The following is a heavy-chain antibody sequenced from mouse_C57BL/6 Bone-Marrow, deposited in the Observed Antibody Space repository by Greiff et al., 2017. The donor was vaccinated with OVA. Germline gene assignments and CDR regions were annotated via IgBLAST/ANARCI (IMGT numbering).Heavy chain of an antibody. D-gene: IGHD1-1*01. CDR3: ARSGITTVVAIDY. J-gene: IGHJ2*01. CDR1: LYSFTNYL. V-gene: IGHV1-54*01. Sequence: VQLQQSGAELVRPGTSGKGDWTASLYSFTNYLIEWVKQRPGQGLEWIGVINPGSGGTNYNEKFKGKATLTADKSSSTAYMQLSSLTSEDSAVYFCARSGITTVVAIDYWGQGTTLTVSS. CDR2: INPGSGGT.